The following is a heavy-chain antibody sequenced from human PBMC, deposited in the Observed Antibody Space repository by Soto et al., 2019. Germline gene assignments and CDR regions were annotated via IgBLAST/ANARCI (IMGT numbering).Heavy chain of an antibody. Sequence: GASVKVSFKASGYTFTSYYMHWLRQAPGQGLEWMGIINPSGGSTSYAQKFQGRVTMTRDTSTSTVYMELSSLRSEDTAVYYCAYDSSGFEYFQHWGQGTLVTVSS. CDR3: AYDSSGFEYFQH. CDR1: GYTFTSYY. D-gene: IGHD3-22*01. V-gene: IGHV1-46*01. CDR2: INPSGGST. J-gene: IGHJ1*01.